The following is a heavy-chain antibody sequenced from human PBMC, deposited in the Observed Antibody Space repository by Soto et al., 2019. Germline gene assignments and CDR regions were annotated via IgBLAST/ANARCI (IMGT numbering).Heavy chain of an antibody. Sequence: QVQLVESGGGVVQPGRSLRLSCAASGYSFSSYGMHWVRQAPRKGLEWVAIIWHDGDNKYYADSVKGRFTISRDNSKNTLSLQMNSLRAEDTAVYYCARDVWRYFDYWGQGTLVTVSS. CDR1: GYSFSSYG. J-gene: IGHJ4*02. CDR2: IWHDGDNK. CDR3: ARDVWRYFDY. V-gene: IGHV3-33*01. D-gene: IGHD2-8*01.